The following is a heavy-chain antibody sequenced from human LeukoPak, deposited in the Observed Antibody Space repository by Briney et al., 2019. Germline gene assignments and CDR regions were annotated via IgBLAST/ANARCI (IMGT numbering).Heavy chain of an antibody. CDR3: AVEWYCGGDRHGGPTWFDP. Sequence: ASVKVSCEAAGYTFTSYGISWVRQAPGQGLEWMGWISAYNGNTNYAQELQGRVTMTTDTSTSTAYMELRSLRSDDTAVYYCAVEWYCGGDRHGGPTWFDPWGQGTLVTVSS. J-gene: IGHJ5*02. CDR2: ISAYNGNT. CDR1: GYTFTSYG. V-gene: IGHV1-18*01. D-gene: IGHD2-21*02.